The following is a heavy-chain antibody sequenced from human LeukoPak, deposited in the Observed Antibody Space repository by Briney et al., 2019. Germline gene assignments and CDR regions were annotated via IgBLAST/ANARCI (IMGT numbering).Heavy chain of an antibody. D-gene: IGHD4-17*01. J-gene: IGHJ6*02. CDR3: ARLNGDPAYYYYYYGMDV. CDR2: IWYDGSNK. Sequence: GGSLRLSCAASGFTFSSYGMHWVRQAPGKGLEWVAVIWYDGSNKYYADSVKGRFTISRDNSKKTLYLQMNSLRAEDTAVYYCARLNGDPAYYYYYYGMDVWGQGTTVTVSS. V-gene: IGHV3-33*01. CDR1: GFTFSSYG.